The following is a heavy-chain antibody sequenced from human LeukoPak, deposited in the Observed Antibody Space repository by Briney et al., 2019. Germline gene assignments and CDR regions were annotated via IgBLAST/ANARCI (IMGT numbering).Heavy chain of an antibody. Sequence: PSETLSLTCTVSGDSLNTYYWTWIRQTPGKELEWIGFVASSGTSNYNPSLKSRVSISIDTSKNQFSLALTSVTPADTAVYYCARVVRGVVTSNWFDPWGQGTLVSVSP. CDR3: ARVVRGVVTSNWFDP. CDR1: GDSLNTYY. D-gene: IGHD2-21*02. CDR2: VASSGTS. V-gene: IGHV4-59*01. J-gene: IGHJ5*02.